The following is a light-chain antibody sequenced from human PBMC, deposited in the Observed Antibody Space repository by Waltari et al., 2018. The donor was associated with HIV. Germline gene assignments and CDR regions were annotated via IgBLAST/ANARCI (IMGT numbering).Light chain of an antibody. CDR3: ATWDGSLSGGV. V-gene: IGLV1-44*01. J-gene: IGLJ2*01. Sequence: QSVLTQSPSASGTPGQRVTISCSGSSSNIGRYAVNWYQHLPGTAPLLLIYSDNQRPSGVPDRFSGSKSGTSASLAISGLQSEDEAEYYCATWDGSLSGGVFGGGTKLTVL. CDR2: SDN. CDR1: SSNIGRYA.